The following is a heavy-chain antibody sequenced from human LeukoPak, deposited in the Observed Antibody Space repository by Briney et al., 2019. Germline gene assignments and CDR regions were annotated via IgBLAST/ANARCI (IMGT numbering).Heavy chain of an antibody. D-gene: IGHD3-3*01. Sequence: GGSLRLSCAASGFTFSSYSMNWVRQAPGKGLEWVSYISSSSSTIYYADSVKGRFTISRDNAKNSLYLQMNSLRAEDTAVYYCAREYYDFWSGYYTGYPHYFDYWGQGTLVTVSS. CDR1: GFTFSSYS. J-gene: IGHJ4*02. V-gene: IGHV3-48*01. CDR2: ISSSSSTI. CDR3: AREYYDFWSGYYTGYPHYFDY.